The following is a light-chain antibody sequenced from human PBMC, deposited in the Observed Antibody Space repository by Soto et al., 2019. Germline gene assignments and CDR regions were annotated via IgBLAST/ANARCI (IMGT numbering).Light chain of an antibody. V-gene: IGLV1-40*01. CDR1: SSNIGAGYD. CDR2: GST. Sequence: QSVLTQPPSVSGAPGQRVTISCTGSSSNIGAGYDVHWYQQLPGTAPKLLIYGSTIRPSGVPDRFSGSKSGTSASLAITGLQAEDEADYYCQSYDSSLSGSGVFGTGTKLTVL. CDR3: QSYDSSLSGSGV. J-gene: IGLJ1*01.